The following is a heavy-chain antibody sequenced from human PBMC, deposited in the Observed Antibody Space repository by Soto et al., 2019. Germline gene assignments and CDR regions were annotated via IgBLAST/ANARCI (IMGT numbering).Heavy chain of an antibody. CDR1: GGTFSSYA. CDR3: ARALVVPAALYYYYGMDV. CDR2: IIPIFGTA. Sequence: QVQLVQSGAEVKKPGSSVKVSCKASGGTFSSYAISWVRQAPGQGLEWMGGIIPIFGTANYAQKFQGRVTITADESTSTAYMELSSLISEDTAVYYCARALVVPAALYYYYGMDVWGQGTTVTVSS. V-gene: IGHV1-69*01. J-gene: IGHJ6*02. D-gene: IGHD2-2*01.